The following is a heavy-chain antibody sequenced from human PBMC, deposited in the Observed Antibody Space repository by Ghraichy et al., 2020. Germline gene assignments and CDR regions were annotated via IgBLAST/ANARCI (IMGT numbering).Heavy chain of an antibody. Sequence: GGSLRLSCTASGFTFSTYAMSWVRQAPGKGPEWVAAISGSDPGTYHAASVRGWFTISRDNSRNTLYLQMNFLRAEDTAVYYCAKGNLGHCSGTFCYYFDSWGQGTLVTVSS. CDR3: AKGNLGHCSGTFCYYFDS. D-gene: IGHD2-15*01. CDR1: GFTFSTYA. V-gene: IGHV3-23*01. CDR2: ISGSDPGT. J-gene: IGHJ4*02.